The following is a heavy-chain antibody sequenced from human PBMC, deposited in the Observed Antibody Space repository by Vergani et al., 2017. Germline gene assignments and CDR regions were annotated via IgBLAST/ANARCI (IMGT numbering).Heavy chain of an antibody. V-gene: IGHV1-69*12. CDR2: TIPAFGSI. D-gene: IGHD2-2*01. CDR3: VSGELYARDHYGVDV. CDR1: GGIFNDYG. Sequence: QVQVVQSGAEVKKPGSSVKVSCKASGGIFNDYGFSWVRQAPGQGLEWMGGTIPAFGSINYAQKFRDRVSMIADASTRTVYMELRSLRAEDTAVYYCVSGELYARDHYGVDVWGRGTTVTVSS. J-gene: IGHJ6*02.